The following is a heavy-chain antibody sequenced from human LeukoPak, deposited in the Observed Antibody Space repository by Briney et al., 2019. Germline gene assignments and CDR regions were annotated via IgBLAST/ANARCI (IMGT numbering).Heavy chain of an antibody. CDR3: ARGLGGYYDFWSGYLGPFDI. Sequence: GGSLRLSCAASGFTFSSYSMNWVRQAPGKGLEWVSSISSSSSYIYYADSVRGRFTISRDNAKNSLYLQMNSLRAEDTAVYYCARGLGGYYDFWSGYLGPFDIWGQGTMVTVSS. CDR2: ISSSSSYI. J-gene: IGHJ3*02. D-gene: IGHD3-3*01. CDR1: GFTFSSYS. V-gene: IGHV3-21*01.